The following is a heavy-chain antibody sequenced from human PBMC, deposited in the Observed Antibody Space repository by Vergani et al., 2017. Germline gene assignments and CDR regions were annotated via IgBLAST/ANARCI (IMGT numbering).Heavy chain of an antibody. CDR1: GGSISSSSYY. CDR2: IYTSGST. CDR3: ASSNIAAAGTRWGIGLIDY. J-gene: IGHJ4*02. V-gene: IGHV4-39*07. Sequence: QLQLQESGPGLVKPSETLSLTCTVSGGSISSSSYYWGWIRQPPGKGLEWIGSIYTSGSTNYNPSLKSRVTMSVDTSKNQFSLKLSSVTAADTAVYYCASSNIAAAGTRWGIGLIDYWGQGTLVTVSS. D-gene: IGHD6-13*01.